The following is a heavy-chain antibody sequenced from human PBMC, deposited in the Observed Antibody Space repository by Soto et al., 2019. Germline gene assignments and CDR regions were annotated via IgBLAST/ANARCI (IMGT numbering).Heavy chain of an antibody. CDR2: IYYSGST. V-gene: IGHV4-39*01. D-gene: IGHD3-3*01. Sequence: KPSETLSLTCTVSGGSISSSSYYWGWIRQPPGKGLEWIGSIYYSGSTYYNPSLKSRVTISVDTSKNQFSLKLSSVTAADTAVYYCARHNYDFWSGYYPNNRFDPWGQGTLVTVSS. CDR1: GGSISSSSYY. J-gene: IGHJ5*02. CDR3: ARHNYDFWSGYYPNNRFDP.